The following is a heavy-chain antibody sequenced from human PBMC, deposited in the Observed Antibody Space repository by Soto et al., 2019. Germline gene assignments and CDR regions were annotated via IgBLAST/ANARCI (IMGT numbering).Heavy chain of an antibody. CDR1: GGTFSSYT. D-gene: IGHD6-13*01. V-gene: IGHV1-69*02. J-gene: IGHJ4*02. CDR3: ARHIAAAAPVDY. Sequence: SVKVSCKASGGTFSSYTISWVRQAPGQGLEWMGRIIPILGIANYAQKFQGRVTITADKSTSTAYMELSSLRSEDTAVYYCARHIAAAAPVDYWGQGTLVTVSS. CDR2: IIPILGIA.